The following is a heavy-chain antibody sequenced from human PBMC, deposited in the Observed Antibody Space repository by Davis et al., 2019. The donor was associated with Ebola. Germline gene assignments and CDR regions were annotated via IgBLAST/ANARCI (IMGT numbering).Heavy chain of an antibody. CDR1: GFTVSSHY. D-gene: IGHD5-18*01. CDR2: IFTGGGT. Sequence: PGGSLRLSCAASGFTVSSHYMSWVRQAPRKGLEWVSVIFTGGGTLYADSVRGRFTISRDDSRNTLYLQMNGLRVDDTAVYYCVRDDLYSPYDYWGQGTLVTVSS. V-gene: IGHV3-66*01. CDR3: VRDDLYSPYDY. J-gene: IGHJ4*02.